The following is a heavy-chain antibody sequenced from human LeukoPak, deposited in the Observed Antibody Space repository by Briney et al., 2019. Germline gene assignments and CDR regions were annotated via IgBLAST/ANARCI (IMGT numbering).Heavy chain of an antibody. J-gene: IGHJ4*02. Sequence: PSETLSLTCTVSGGSIGSYYWSWIRQPAGKGLEWIGRIYTSGSTNYNPSLKSRVTMSVDTSKNQFSLKLSSVTAADTAVYYCAREVNYYDSSGYSYFDYWGQGTLVTVSS. V-gene: IGHV4-4*07. CDR1: GGSIGSYY. CDR2: IYTSGST. D-gene: IGHD3-22*01. CDR3: AREVNYYDSSGYSYFDY.